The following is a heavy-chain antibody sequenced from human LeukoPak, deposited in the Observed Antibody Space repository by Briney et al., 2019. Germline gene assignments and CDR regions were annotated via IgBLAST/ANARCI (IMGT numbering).Heavy chain of an antibody. V-gene: IGHV3-74*03. Sequence: GGSLRLSCAGSGFTFRGYWIHWVRQVPGKGLVWVSRINGDGSSATYADFVKGRFTISRDDAKSTVYLQMNNLRAEDTAVYYCARDQYYQLLLWGQGSLVTVSP. J-gene: IGHJ4*02. CDR3: ARDQYYQLLL. CDR1: GFTFRGYW. CDR2: INGDGSSA. D-gene: IGHD2-2*01.